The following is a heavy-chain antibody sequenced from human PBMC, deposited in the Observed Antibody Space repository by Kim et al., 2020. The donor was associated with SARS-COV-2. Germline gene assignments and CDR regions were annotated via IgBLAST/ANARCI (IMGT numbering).Heavy chain of an antibody. Sequence: SQTLSLTCAISGDSVSSKSAAWNWIRQSPSRGLEWLGRTYYRSKWFSHYVASVESRVTINPDTSKNHFSLHLNSVTPEDTAVYYCARDSFLSVTIPARWGFDSWGQGTLVTVSS. CDR3: ARDSFLSVTIPARWGFDS. CDR2: TYYRSKWFS. V-gene: IGHV6-1*01. CDR1: GDSVSSKSAA. D-gene: IGHD4-4*01. J-gene: IGHJ4*02.